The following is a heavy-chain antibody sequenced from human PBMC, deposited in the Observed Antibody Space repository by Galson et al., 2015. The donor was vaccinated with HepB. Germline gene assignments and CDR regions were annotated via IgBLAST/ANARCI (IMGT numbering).Heavy chain of an antibody. Sequence: LSLTCTVSGGSISSSSYYWGWIRQPPGKGLEWIGSIYYSGSTYYNPSLKSRVTISVDTSKNQFSLKLSSVTAADTAVYYCARAVREGCSSTSCRGRFDPWGQGTLVTVSS. CDR2: IYYSGST. J-gene: IGHJ5*02. D-gene: IGHD2-2*01. V-gene: IGHV4-39*07. CDR3: ARAVREGCSSTSCRGRFDP. CDR1: GGSISSSSYY.